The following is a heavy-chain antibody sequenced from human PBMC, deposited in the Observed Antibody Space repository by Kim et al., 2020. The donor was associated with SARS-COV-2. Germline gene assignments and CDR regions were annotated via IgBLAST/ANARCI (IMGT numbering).Heavy chain of an antibody. CDR1: GGSFSGYY. CDR2: INHSGST. V-gene: IGHV4-34*01. CDR3: ARVKDCSGTYDAFDI. D-gene: IGHD2-15*01. J-gene: IGHJ3*02. Sequence: SETLSLTCAVYGGSFSGYYWSWIRQPPGKGLEWIGEINHSGSTNYNPSLKSRVTISVDTSKNQFSLKLSSVTAADTAVYYCARVKDCSGTYDAFDIWGQGTMVTVSS.